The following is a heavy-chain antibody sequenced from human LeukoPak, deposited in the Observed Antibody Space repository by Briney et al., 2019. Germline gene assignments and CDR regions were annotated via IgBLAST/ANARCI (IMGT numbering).Heavy chain of an antibody. V-gene: IGHV4-59*08. CDR3: ARHSPSYDYVWGSYRYTAQFDY. Sequence: SETLSLTCTVSGGSISSYYWSWIRQPPGKGLEWIGYIYYSGSTYYNPSLKSRVTISVDTSKNQFSLKLSSVTAADTAVYYCARHSPSYDYVWGSYRYTAQFDYWGQGTLVTVSS. J-gene: IGHJ4*02. D-gene: IGHD3-16*02. CDR2: IYYSGST. CDR1: GGSISSYY.